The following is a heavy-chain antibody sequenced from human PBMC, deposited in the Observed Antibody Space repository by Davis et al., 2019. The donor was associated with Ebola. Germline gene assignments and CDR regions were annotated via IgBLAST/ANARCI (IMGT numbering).Heavy chain of an antibody. J-gene: IGHJ4*02. CDR2: LGLSSTTI. CDR3: ARDKAGSGY. Sequence: GESLKISCAAFGFSLSTHHMNWVRQAPGKGLEWVAYLGLSSTTIYYADPVKGRFTISRDNAKNSLYLQMNSLSAEDTAVYYCARDKAGSGYWGQGTLVTVSS. V-gene: IGHV3-48*04. D-gene: IGHD6-19*01. CDR1: GFSLSTHH.